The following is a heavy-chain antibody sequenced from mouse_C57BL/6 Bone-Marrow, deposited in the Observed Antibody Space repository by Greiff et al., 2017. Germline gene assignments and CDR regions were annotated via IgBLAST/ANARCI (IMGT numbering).Heavy chain of an antibody. CDR2: IYPSDSEN. D-gene: IGHD1-1*01. J-gene: IGHJ4*01. CDR3: ARGYYYGSRRDYAMDY. CDR1: GYTFTSYW. Sequence: VKLVESGAELVRPGSSVKLSCKASGYTFTSYWMDWVKQRPGPGLEWIGNIYPSDSENHYNQKFKDKATLTVDKSSSTAYMQLSSLTSEDSAVYYCARGYYYGSRRDYAMDYWGQGTSVTVSS. V-gene: IGHV1-61*01.